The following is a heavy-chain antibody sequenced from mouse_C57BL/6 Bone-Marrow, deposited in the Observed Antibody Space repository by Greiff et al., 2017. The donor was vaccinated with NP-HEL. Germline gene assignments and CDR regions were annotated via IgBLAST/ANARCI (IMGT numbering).Heavy chain of an antibody. D-gene: IGHD3-2*02. CDR3: ANSYSSGYKGYAMDY. J-gene: IGHJ4*01. CDR2: IYPRSGNT. Sequence: QVQLKESGAELARPGASVKLSCKASGYTFTSYGISWVKQRTGQGLEWIGEIYPRSGNTYYNEKFKGKATLTADKSSSTAYMELRSLTAEDSAVYFCANSYSSGYKGYAMDYWGQGTSVTVSS. CDR1: GYTFTSYG. V-gene: IGHV1-81*01.